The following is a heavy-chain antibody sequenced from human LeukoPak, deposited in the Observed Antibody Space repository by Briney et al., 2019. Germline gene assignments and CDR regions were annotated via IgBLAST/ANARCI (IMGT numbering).Heavy chain of an antibody. V-gene: IGHV3-74*01. D-gene: IGHD3-9*01. CDR2: ISGDGSTT. CDR1: GFTFSSYW. J-gene: IGHJ4*02. CDR3: ARLDILTGNYYYFNF. Sequence: GGSLRLSCAASGFTFSSYWMHWVRHAPGMGLVWVSRISGDGSTTSYADSVKGRFTISRDNAKNTLYLQMNSLRAEDTAVYYCARLDILTGNYYYFNFWGQGTLVTVSS.